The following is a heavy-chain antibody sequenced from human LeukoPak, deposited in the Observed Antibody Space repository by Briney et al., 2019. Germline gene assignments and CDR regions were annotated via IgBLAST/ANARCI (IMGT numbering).Heavy chain of an antibody. CDR1: GYTFTSYY. CDR2: INPSGGST. J-gene: IGHJ4*02. V-gene: IGHV1-46*01. D-gene: IGHD5-18*01. Sequence: GASVKVSCKASGYTFTSYYMHWVRQAPGQGLEWMGIINPSGGSTSYAQKFQGRVTMTRDTSTSTVYMELSSLRSEDTAVYYCAREKYSYGLDPTYYFDYWGQGTLATVSS. CDR3: AREKYSYGLDPTYYFDY.